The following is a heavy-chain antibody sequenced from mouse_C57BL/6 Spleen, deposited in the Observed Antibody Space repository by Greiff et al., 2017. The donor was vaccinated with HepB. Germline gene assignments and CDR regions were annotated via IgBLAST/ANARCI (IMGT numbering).Heavy chain of an antibody. D-gene: IGHD1-1*01. Sequence: DVMLVESGGGLVKPGGSLKLSCAASGFTFSDYGMHWVRQAPEKGLEWVAYISSGSSTIYYADTVKGRFTISRDNAKNTLFLQMTSLRSEDTAMYYCARPGATVVERAWFAYWGQGTLVTVSA. J-gene: IGHJ3*01. CDR1: GFTFSDYG. CDR2: ISSGSSTI. V-gene: IGHV5-17*01. CDR3: ARPGATVVERAWFAY.